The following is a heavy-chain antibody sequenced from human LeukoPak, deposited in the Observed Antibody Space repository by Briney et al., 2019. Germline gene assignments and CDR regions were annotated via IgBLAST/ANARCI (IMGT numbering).Heavy chain of an antibody. V-gene: IGHV3-7*03. CDR1: GFTFRSYW. J-gene: IGHJ3*02. CDR3: ARVFPYGRGAFDI. Sequence: GGSLRLSCAASGFTFRSYWMRWVRQAPGKGLEWVANIKQDGSEKNYVDSVKGRFTISRDNAKNSLYLQMNSLRAEDTAVYYCARVFPYGRGAFDIWGQGTMVTVSS. D-gene: IGHD3-10*01. CDR2: IKQDGSEK.